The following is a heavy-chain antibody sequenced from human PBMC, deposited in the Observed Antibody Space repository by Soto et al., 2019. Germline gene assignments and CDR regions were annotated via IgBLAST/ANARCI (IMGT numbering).Heavy chain of an antibody. J-gene: IGHJ4*02. CDR3: ARISYWVKDY. CDR1: GGSVSDKTYY. CDR2: VYYSGTT. V-gene: IGHV4-61*01. Sequence: PSETLSLTCSVSGGSVSDKTYYWSWIRQPPGKRLEWIGYVYYSGTTNYNPSLKSRVTISVELSKNRFSLRLSSVTTADTAVYYCARISYWVKDYWGQGALVTVAS. D-gene: IGHD2-8*02.